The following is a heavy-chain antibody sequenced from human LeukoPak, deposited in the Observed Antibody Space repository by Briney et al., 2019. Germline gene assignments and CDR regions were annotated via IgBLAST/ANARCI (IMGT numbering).Heavy chain of an antibody. V-gene: IGHV4-39*07. CDR2: IYYSGST. D-gene: IGHD1-1*01. Sequence: SETLSLTCTVSGGSISGSSYYWGWIRQPPGKGLEWIGSIYYSGSTYYNPSLKSRVTISVDTSKNQFSLKLSSVTAADTAVYYCARDRTTLGLDYWGQGTLVTVSS. J-gene: IGHJ4*02. CDR1: GGSISGSSYY. CDR3: ARDRTTLGLDY.